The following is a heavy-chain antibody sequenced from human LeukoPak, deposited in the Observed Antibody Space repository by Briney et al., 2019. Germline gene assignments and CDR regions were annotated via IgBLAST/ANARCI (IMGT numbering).Heavy chain of an antibody. D-gene: IGHD6-19*01. V-gene: IGHV1-69*04. Sequence: ASVKVSCKASGGTFSSYAISWVRQAPGQGLEWMGRIIPILGIANYAQKFQGRVTITADKSTSTAYVELSSLRSDDTAVYYCARGNPIAVAGSSFDYWGQGTLVTVSS. J-gene: IGHJ4*02. CDR2: IIPILGIA. CDR1: GGTFSSYA. CDR3: ARGNPIAVAGSSFDY.